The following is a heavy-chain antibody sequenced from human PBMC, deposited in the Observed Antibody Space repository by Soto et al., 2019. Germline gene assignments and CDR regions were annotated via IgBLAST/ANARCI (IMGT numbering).Heavy chain of an antibody. CDR1: GGTFSSYA. CDR3: AREGIPQLRFLGGMDV. Sequence: EASVKVSCKASGGTFSSYAISWVRQAPGQGLEWMGGIIPIFGTANYAQKFQGRVTITADESTSTAYMELSSLRSEDTAVYYCAREGIPQLRFLGGMDVWGQGTTVTVSS. D-gene: IGHD3-3*01. CDR2: IIPIFGTA. V-gene: IGHV1-69*13. J-gene: IGHJ6*02.